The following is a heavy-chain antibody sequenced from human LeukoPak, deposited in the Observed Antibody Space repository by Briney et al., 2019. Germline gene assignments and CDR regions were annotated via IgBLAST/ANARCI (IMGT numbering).Heavy chain of an antibody. V-gene: IGHV4-34*01. J-gene: IGHJ6*03. CDR3: ARGRLTTVTDYYYYYHYMDV. D-gene: IGHD4-17*01. CDR2: INHSGST. Sequence: PSETLSLTCAVYGGSFSGYYWSWIRQPPGKGLEWIGEINHSGSTNYNPSLKSRVTISVDTSKNQFSLKLSSVTAADTAVYYCARGRLTTVTDYYYYYHYMDVWGKGTTVTVSS. CDR1: GGSFSGYY.